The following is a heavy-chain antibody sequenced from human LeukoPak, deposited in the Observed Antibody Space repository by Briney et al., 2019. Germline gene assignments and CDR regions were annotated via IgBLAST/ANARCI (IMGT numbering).Heavy chain of an antibody. CDR2: IYYSGST. J-gene: IGHJ5*02. CDR3: ARNRYYYGSGNYGVPNWFDP. V-gene: IGHV4-39*01. D-gene: IGHD3-10*01. Sequence: SETLSLTCTVSGGSMSSNSFYWGWIRQPPGKGLEWIGSIYYSGSTYYNPSLKSRVTISVDTSKNQFSLKLSSVTVADTAVYYCARNRYYYGSGNYGVPNWFDPWGQGTLVTVSS. CDR1: GGSMSSNSFY.